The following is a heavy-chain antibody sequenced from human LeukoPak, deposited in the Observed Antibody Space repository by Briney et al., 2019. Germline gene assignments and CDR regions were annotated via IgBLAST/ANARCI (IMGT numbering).Heavy chain of an antibody. J-gene: IGHJ4*02. Sequence: GGSLRLSCAASGFTFSNAYMSWVHQAPGKGLEWVGRIKSKADGGTADYAAPVKGRFTISRDDSKNTLYLQMNSLKTEDTAFYYCSTDGGSYWGQGTLVTVSS. V-gene: IGHV3-15*01. CDR1: GFTFSNAY. D-gene: IGHD4-23*01. CDR2: IKSKADGGTA. CDR3: STDGGSY.